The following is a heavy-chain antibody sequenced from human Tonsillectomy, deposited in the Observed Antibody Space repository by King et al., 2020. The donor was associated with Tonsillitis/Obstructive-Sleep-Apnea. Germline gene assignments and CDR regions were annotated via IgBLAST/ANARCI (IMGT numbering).Heavy chain of an antibody. J-gene: IGHJ6*03. D-gene: IGHD6-6*01. Sequence: PGKGLEWVAVIWYDGSNKYYADSVKGRFTISRDNSKNTLYLQMNSLRAGDTTEYYCAREYCSSSSVKLGGMRYYYYMDVWGKGTTFT. V-gene: IGHV3-33*01. CDR2: IWYDGSNK. CDR3: AREYCSSSSVKLGGMRYYYYMDV.